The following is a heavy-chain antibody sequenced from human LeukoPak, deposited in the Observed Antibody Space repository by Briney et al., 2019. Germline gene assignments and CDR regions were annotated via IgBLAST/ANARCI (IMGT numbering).Heavy chain of an antibody. CDR3: ARSTTGPSSSNWFDP. Sequence: EASMKVSCKASGGTFSSYAISWVRQAPGQGLEWMGGIIPIFGTANYAQKFQGRVTITADESASTAYMELSSLRSEDTAVYYCARSTTGPSSSNWFDPWGQGTLVTVSS. CDR2: IIPIFGTA. CDR1: GGTFSSYA. D-gene: IGHD4-17*01. V-gene: IGHV1-69*13. J-gene: IGHJ5*02.